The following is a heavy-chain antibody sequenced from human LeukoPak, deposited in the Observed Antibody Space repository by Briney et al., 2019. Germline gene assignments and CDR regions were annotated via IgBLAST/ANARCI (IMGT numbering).Heavy chain of an antibody. D-gene: IGHD4-17*01. CDR3: ARTTVTHEDTFDI. CDR2: INHSGST. CDR1: GGSFSDYC. J-gene: IGHJ3*02. Sequence: PSETLSLTCVVYGGSFSDYCWTWIRQVPGKGLEWIGEINHSGSTNYNPSLKSRVTMSIDTSKKQFSLKVSSVTAADTAVYYSARTTVTHEDTFDIWGQGTMVTVSS. V-gene: IGHV4-34*01.